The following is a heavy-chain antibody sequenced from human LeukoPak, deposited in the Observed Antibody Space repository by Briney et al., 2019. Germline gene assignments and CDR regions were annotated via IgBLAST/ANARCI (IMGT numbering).Heavy chain of an antibody. V-gene: IGHV4-39*07. CDR2: IYYSGTT. CDR3: ARGRITAAGYYYYYGMDV. CDR1: GGSISSSGYY. Sequence: PSETLSLTCTVSGGSISSSGYYWGWIRQPPGKGLEWIGSIYYSGTTYYNPSLKSRVTISVDTSKNQFSLKLSSVTAADTAVYYCARGRITAAGYYYYYGMDVWGQGTTVTVSS. J-gene: IGHJ6*02. D-gene: IGHD6-13*01.